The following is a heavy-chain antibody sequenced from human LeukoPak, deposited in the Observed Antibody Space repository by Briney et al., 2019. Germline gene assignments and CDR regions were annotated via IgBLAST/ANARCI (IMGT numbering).Heavy chain of an antibody. CDR3: ARAERRINLARGVFGSRFDS. CDR1: GGSFSRPF. J-gene: IGHJ4*02. CDR2: TDHSGRT. V-gene: IGHV4-34*01. D-gene: IGHD3-10*01. Sequence: PSETLSLTCAVSGGSFSRPFWSWIRQTPGKGLKWIGETDHSGRTDYNPSLEGRVTMSVDTSKNQFSLRLTSVTAVDTAVYFCARAERRINLARGVFGSRFDSWGQGTLVSVSS.